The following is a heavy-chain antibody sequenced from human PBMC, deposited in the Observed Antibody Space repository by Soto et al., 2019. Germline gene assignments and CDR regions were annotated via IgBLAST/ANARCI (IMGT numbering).Heavy chain of an antibody. V-gene: IGHV2-5*02. CDR2: IYWDDDK. CDR1: GFSLTTRGVG. Sequence: QITLKESGPTLVKPTQTLTLTCTFSGFSLTTRGVGVGWIRQPPGKALECLALIYWDDDKRYSPSLQSRLTSTKDTSKNHVVLTMPNVNPVDPATYYCAHIPNFYQFDWFDPWGQGTLVSVSS. D-gene: IGHD3-3*01. J-gene: IGHJ5*02. CDR3: AHIPNFYQFDWFDP.